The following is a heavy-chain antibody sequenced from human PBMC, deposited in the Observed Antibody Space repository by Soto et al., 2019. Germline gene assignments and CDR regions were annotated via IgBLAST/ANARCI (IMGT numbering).Heavy chain of an antibody. Sequence: PVGSLRLSCAASVFTFSSYEMNCVRHSPGKWLEWVSYISSSGSTIYYADSVKGRFTISRDNAKNSLYLQMNSLRAEDTAVYYCARVRYTELEPPDAFHIWGQATMVT. J-gene: IGHJ3*02. CDR1: VFTFSSYE. V-gene: IGHV3-48*03. CDR2: ISSSGSTI. D-gene: IGHD1-7*01. CDR3: ARVRYTELEPPDAFHI.